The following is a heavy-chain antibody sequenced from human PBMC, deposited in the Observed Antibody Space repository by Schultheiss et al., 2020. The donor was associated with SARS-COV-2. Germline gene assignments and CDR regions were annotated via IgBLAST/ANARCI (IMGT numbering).Heavy chain of an antibody. CDR2: INHSGST. CDR1: GGSISSGDYY. J-gene: IGHJ6*02. D-gene: IGHD1-26*01. CDR3: ARGSGSYYYGMDV. V-gene: IGHV4-39*01. Sequence: SETLSLTCTVSGGSISSGDYYWSWIRQPPGKGLEWIGEINHSGSTNYNPSLKSRVTISVDTSKNQFSLKLSSVTAADTAVYYCARGSGSYYYGMDVWGQGTTVTVSS.